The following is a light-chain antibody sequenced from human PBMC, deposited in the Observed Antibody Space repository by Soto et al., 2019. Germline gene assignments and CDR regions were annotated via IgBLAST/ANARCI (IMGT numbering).Light chain of an antibody. CDR1: SSNIGAGYD. J-gene: IGLJ1*01. Sequence: QSVLTQPPSVSGAPGQRVTISCTGTSSNIGAGYDVHWYQQLPGRAPKLLIYGDSIRPSGVPDRFSGSKSGSSASLAITGLQAEDEADYYCQSYASSLAYVFGSGTKLTVL. CDR3: QSYASSLAYV. CDR2: GDS. V-gene: IGLV1-40*01.